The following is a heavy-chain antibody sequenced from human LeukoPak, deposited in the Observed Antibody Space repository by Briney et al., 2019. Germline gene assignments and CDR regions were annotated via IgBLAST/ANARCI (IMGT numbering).Heavy chain of an antibody. Sequence: PGGSLRLSCAASGFTFNNYAMNRVRQAPGKGLEWVSSICGGGETTYYADSAKGRFTISRDNSQNTLYLQMNSLRAEDTAVYYCARDYADYVGYFFFDYWGQGKLVTVSS. CDR3: ARDYADYVGYFFFDY. CDR1: GFTFNNYA. CDR2: ICGGGETT. J-gene: IGHJ4*02. V-gene: IGHV3-23*01. D-gene: IGHD4-17*01.